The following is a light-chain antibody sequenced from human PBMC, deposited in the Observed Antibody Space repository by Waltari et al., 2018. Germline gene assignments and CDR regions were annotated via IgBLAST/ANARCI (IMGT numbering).Light chain of an antibody. J-gene: IGLJ3*02. V-gene: IGLV6-57*02. CDR1: GGSFATNY. CDR2: ADN. Sequence: FILTQSHSVSESPGRTVTISCSGSGGSFATNYVQWYQQRPGSAPTTVISADNQRPSGVPYRFSGSVDSSSNSASLTISGLQTEDEADYYCQSYDGDRSWVFGGGTKLTVL. CDR3: QSYDGDRSWV.